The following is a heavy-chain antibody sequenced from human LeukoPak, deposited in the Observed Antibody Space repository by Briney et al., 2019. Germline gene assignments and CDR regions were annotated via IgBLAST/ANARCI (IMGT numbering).Heavy chain of an antibody. CDR1: GFTFSSYA. D-gene: IGHD1-26*01. V-gene: IGHV3-23*01. CDR2: ISDSDDTT. Sequence: GGSLRLSCAASGFTFSSYAMTWVRQAPGKGLEWVSTISDSDDTTFYAESVKGRITISRDNSKNTLYLQMNSLRAEDTATYYCSRDRSGSYYWGQGILVAVSS. J-gene: IGHJ4*02. CDR3: SRDRSGSYY.